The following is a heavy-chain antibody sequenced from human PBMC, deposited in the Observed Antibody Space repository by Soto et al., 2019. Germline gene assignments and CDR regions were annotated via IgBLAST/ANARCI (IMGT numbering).Heavy chain of an antibody. CDR2: IYYSGST. D-gene: IGHD5-18*01. Sequence: PSETLSLTCTVSGGSISSYYWSWIRQPPGKGLEWIGYIYYSGSTNYNPSLESRVTISVDTSKNQFSLKLSSVTTADTAVYYCARAPADTAMVFFDYWGQGTLVTVSS. CDR3: ARAPADTAMVFFDY. J-gene: IGHJ4*02. V-gene: IGHV4-59*01. CDR1: GGSISSYY.